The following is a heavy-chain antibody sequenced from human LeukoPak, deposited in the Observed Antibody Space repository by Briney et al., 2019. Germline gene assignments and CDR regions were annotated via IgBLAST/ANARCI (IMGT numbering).Heavy chain of an antibody. Sequence: GGSLRLSCAASGFTFSSYSMNWVRQAPGKGLEWVSSISSSSSYIYYADSVKGRFTISRDNAKNSLYLQMNSLRAEDTAVYYCARVDIAVDLYFDYWGQGTLVTVSS. D-gene: IGHD6-19*01. J-gene: IGHJ4*02. V-gene: IGHV3-21*04. CDR2: ISSSSSYI. CDR1: GFTFSSYS. CDR3: ARVDIAVDLYFDY.